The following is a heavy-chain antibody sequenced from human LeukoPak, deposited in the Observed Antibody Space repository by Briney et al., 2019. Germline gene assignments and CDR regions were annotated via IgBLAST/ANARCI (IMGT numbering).Heavy chain of an antibody. J-gene: IGHJ6*02. CDR3: ARAGILTGYYTKYYYYYGMDV. Sequence: PSETLSLTCTVSGGSISSYYWSWIRQPPGKGLESIGYIYYSGSTNYNPSLKSRVTISVDTSKNQFSLKLSSVTAADTAVYYCARAGILTGYYTKYYYYYGMDVWGQGTTVTVSS. D-gene: IGHD3-9*01. V-gene: IGHV4-59*12. CDR2: IYYSGST. CDR1: GGSISSYY.